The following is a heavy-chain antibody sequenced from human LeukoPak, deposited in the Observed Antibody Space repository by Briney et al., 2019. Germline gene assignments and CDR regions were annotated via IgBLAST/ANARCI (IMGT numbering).Heavy chain of an antibody. J-gene: IGHJ3*02. V-gene: IGHV4-4*02. CDR2: IYHSGST. Sequence: PSGTLSLTCAVSGGSISSSDWWSWVRQPPGKGLEWIGEIYHSGSTNYNPSLKSRVTISIDMSKNQFSLKLSSVTAADTAVYYCARDAYNWNDSQDAFDIWGQGTMVTVSS. CDR3: ARDAYNWNDSQDAFDI. CDR1: GGSISSSDW. D-gene: IGHD1-1*01.